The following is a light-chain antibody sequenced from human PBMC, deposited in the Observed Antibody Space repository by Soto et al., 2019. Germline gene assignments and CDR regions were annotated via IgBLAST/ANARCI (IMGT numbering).Light chain of an antibody. CDR3: NAYTSSTTLV. CDR1: SSDVGGYNY. CDR2: EVS. V-gene: IGLV2-14*01. Sequence: QSALPQPDSVSGSPGQSITISCTGTSSDVGGYNYVSWYHQQPGKAPKLRIYEVSNRPSGVSNRFTASKSGNTASLTLSGLPAAAEADYYFNAYTSSTTLVVGGGTTLTVL. J-gene: IGLJ2*01.